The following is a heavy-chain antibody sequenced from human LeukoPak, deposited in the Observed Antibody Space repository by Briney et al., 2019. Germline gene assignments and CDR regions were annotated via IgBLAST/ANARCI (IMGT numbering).Heavy chain of an antibody. V-gene: IGHV3-48*04. Sequence: GGALRLSCAASGFSFSRYGTRWVRQAPGKGLERLSDIRSSGSTTYYADSVKGRFTISRDNAKNSLYLQMDSLRVEDTAVYYCAKRADSSAHSFDYWGQGTLVTVSS. CDR2: IRSSGSTT. J-gene: IGHJ4*02. D-gene: IGHD3-22*01. CDR1: GFSFSRYG. CDR3: AKRADSSAHSFDY.